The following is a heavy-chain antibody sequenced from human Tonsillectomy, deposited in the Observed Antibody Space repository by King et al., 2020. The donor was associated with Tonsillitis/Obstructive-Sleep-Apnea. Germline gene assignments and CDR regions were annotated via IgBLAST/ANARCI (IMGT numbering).Heavy chain of an antibody. J-gene: IGHJ6*03. D-gene: IGHD3-3*01. CDR1: GFTFSSYG. CDR3: ATDHQDYYFWSGYYNYYYYMDV. Sequence: VQLVESGGGVVQPGRSLRLSCAASGFTFSSYGMHWVRQAPGKGLERVAVIWYDGSNKYYADSVKGRFTISRDNSKNTLYLQMNSLRAEDTAVYYCATDHQDYYFWSGYYNYYYYMDVWGKGTTVTVSS. CDR2: IWYDGSNK. V-gene: IGHV3-33*01.